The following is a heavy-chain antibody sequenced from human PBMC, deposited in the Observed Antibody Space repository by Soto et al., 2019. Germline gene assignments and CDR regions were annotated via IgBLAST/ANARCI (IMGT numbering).Heavy chain of an antibody. CDR3: ARTAVNYYDFSPTADNWFDP. Sequence: SETLSLTCTVSGGSISSYYWSWIRQPPGKGLEWIGYIYYSGSTNYNPSLKSRVTISVDTSKNQFSLKLSSVTAEDTAVYYCARTAVNYYDFSPTADNWFDPWGQGTLVTVSS. V-gene: IGHV4-59*08. CDR2: IYYSGST. CDR1: GGSISSYY. D-gene: IGHD3-3*01. J-gene: IGHJ5*02.